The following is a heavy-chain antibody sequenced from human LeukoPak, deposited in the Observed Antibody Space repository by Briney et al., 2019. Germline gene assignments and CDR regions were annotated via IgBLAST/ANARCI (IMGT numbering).Heavy chain of an antibody. D-gene: IGHD6-6*01. CDR2: IFYSGGT. V-gene: IGHV4-39*07. J-gene: IGHJ1*01. CDR3: ARDESPYSSSSTEYFQH. Sequence: PSETLSLTCTVSGGSINTPNYYWGWIRQTPGKGLEWIGNIFYSGGTYYSPSLTSRVTISLDTSRNQFSLKLNSVTAADTAVYYCARDESPYSSSSTEYFQHWGQGTLVTVSS. CDR1: GGSINTPNYY.